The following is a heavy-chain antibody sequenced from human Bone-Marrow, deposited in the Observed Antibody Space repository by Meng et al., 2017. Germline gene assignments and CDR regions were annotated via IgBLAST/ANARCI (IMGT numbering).Heavy chain of an antibody. Sequence: VQLVQAGAEVKKPGASVKVSWKASGYTLTGYFMHWVRQAPGQGLEWMGWINPNSGGTNYAQKFQGRVTMTRDTSISTAYMELSRLRSDDTAVYYCAREGCSGGSCYSAEYFQHWGQGTLVTVSS. V-gene: IGHV1-2*02. CDR2: INPNSGGT. CDR3: AREGCSGGSCYSAEYFQH. D-gene: IGHD2-15*01. J-gene: IGHJ1*01. CDR1: GYTLTGYF.